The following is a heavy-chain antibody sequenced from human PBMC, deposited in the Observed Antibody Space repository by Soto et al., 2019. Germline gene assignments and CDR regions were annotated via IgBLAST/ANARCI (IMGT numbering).Heavy chain of an antibody. J-gene: IGHJ6*02. CDR2: IIPILGET. Sequence: QVQLVQSGAEVKKHGSSVRVSCKASGTIFSSYTICWVRQAPGQGLEWMGRIIPILGETNSAQKFQGRVTLTADKSTNTAYMELNSLRLEDTALYYCARGLGGRMDYWGQGTTVTVSS. CDR1: GTIFSSYT. D-gene: IGHD3-16*01. CDR3: ARGLGGRMDY. V-gene: IGHV1-69*08.